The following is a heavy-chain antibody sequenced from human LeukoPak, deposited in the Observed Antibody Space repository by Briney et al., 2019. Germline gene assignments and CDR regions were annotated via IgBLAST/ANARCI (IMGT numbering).Heavy chain of an antibody. V-gene: IGHV4-59*12. CDR3: ARGPRNILTGYYLPHY. CDR1: GGSISSYY. D-gene: IGHD3-9*01. Sequence: SETLSLTCTVSGGSISSYYWSWIRQPPGKGLEWIGYIYYSGSTNFNPSLKSRVTISVDTSKNQFSLKLSSVTAADTAVYYCARGPRNILTGYYLPHYWGQGTLVTVSS. CDR2: IYYSGST. J-gene: IGHJ4*02.